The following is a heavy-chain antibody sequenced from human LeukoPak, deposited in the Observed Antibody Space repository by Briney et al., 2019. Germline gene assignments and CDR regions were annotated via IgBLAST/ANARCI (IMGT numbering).Heavy chain of an antibody. CDR2: ISAYNGNA. J-gene: IGHJ3*02. D-gene: IGHD6-6*01. V-gene: IGHV1-18*01. CDR3: ARDRPRPDGNAFDI. CDR1: GYTFTSYG. Sequence: GASVKVSCKASGYTFTSYGISWVRQAPGQGLEWMGWISAYNGNANYAQKLQGRVTMTTDTSTSTAYMELRSLRSDDTAVYYCARDRPRPDGNAFDIWGQGTMVTVSS.